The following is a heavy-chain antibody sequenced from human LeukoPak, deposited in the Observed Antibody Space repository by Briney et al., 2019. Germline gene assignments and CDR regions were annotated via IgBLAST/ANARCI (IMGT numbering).Heavy chain of an antibody. CDR3: ARHFPPYYYDSSGYYPYFDY. CDR2: IYYSGST. J-gene: IGHJ4*02. V-gene: IGHV4-59*08. D-gene: IGHD3-22*01. CDR1: GGSISSYY. Sequence: SETLSLTCTVSGGSISSYYWSWIRQPPGKGLEWIGYIYYSGSTNYNPSLKSRVTISVDTSKNRFSLKLSSVTAADTAVYYCARHFPPYYYDSSGYYPYFDYWGQGTLVTVSS.